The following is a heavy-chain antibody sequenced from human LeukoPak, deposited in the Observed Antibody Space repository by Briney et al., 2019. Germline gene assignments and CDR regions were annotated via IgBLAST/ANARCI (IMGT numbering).Heavy chain of an antibody. CDR2: IKSKTDGGTT. J-gene: IGHJ5*02. CDR1: GFTFSSYA. Sequence: PGGSLRLSCAASGFTFSSYAMSWVRQAPGKGLEWVGRIKSKTDGGTTDYAAPVKGRFTISRDDSKNTLYLQMNSLKTEDTAVYYCTTDVRAAGTWESLFDPWGQGTLVTVSS. V-gene: IGHV3-15*01. CDR3: TTDVRAAGTWESLFDP. D-gene: IGHD6-13*01.